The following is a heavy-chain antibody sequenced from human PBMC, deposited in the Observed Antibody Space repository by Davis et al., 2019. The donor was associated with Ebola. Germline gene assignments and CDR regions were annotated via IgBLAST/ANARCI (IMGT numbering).Heavy chain of an antibody. J-gene: IGHJ5*02. CDR3: ARAVTMVLPSGWFDP. Sequence: ASVTVSCRASGYTFTRYGISWVRQAPGQGLEWMGWISAYNGNTNYAQNLQGRVTMTTDTSTSTAYMEVRSLRYDDTAVYYCARAVTMVLPSGWFDPWGQGTLVTVSS. D-gene: IGHD3-10*01. CDR2: ISAYNGNT. CDR1: GYTFTRYG. V-gene: IGHV1-18*01.